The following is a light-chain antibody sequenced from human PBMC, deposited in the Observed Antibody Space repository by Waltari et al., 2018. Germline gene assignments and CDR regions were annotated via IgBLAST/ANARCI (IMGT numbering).Light chain of an antibody. Sequence: DIQITQSPSTLSASVGDRVTITCRASQSISDWLAWYQQKPGKDPELLIYKTSTLESGVPSRFSVSGSGTEFTLTITSLQPDDFASYFCQHYNSYSPWTFGQGTKVETK. CDR1: QSISDW. CDR3: QHYNSYSPWT. CDR2: KTS. J-gene: IGKJ1*01. V-gene: IGKV1-5*03.